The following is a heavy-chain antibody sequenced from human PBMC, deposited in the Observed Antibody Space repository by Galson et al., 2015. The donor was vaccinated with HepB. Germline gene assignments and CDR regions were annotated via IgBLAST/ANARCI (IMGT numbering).Heavy chain of an antibody. CDR3: ARVLTGYYMGDAFDI. CDR2: ISTSGSA. V-gene: IGHV4-4*07. Sequence: LSLTCNVSGGSIRNYYWSWIRQPAGKGLEWIGRISTSGSANYNPSVKSRVILSVDTSKNQFSLKLSSVTAADSAVYYCARVLTGYYMGDAFDIWGPGTRVTASP. CDR1: GGSIRNYY. D-gene: IGHD3-9*01. J-gene: IGHJ3*02.